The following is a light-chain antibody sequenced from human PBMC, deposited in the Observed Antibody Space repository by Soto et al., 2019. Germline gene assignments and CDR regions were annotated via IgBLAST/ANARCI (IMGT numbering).Light chain of an antibody. J-gene: IGLJ2*01. Sequence: QSALTQPASVSGSPGQSITISCTGTSSDVGSYNLVSRYQQHPGKAPKLMIYEGSKRPSGVSNCFSGSKSGNTASLTISGLQAEDEADYYCCSYAGSSTSVVFGGGTKLTVL. CDR3: CSYAGSSTSVV. CDR2: EGS. CDR1: SSDVGSYNL. V-gene: IGLV2-23*01.